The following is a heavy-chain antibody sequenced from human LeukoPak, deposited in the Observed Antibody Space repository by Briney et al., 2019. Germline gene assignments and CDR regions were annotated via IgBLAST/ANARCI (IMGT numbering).Heavy chain of an antibody. V-gene: IGHV6-1*01. Sequence: SQTLPLTCAISGDSVSSNSAAWNWIRQSPSRGLEWLGRTYYRSKWYNDYAVSVKSRITINPDTSKNQFSLQLNSVTSEDTAVYYCARDPGYDFWSGYYTGWFDPWGQGTLVTVSS. D-gene: IGHD3-3*01. CDR1: GDSVSSNSAA. J-gene: IGHJ5*02. CDR2: TYYRSKWYN. CDR3: ARDPGYDFWSGYYTGWFDP.